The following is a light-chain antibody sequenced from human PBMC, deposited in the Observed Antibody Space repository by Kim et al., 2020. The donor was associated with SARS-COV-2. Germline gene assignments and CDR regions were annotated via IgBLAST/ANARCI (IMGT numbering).Light chain of an antibody. V-gene: IGLV1-44*01. J-gene: IGLJ2*01. CDR2: SNN. CDR1: RSNIGSNT. Sequence: GQRVTISFSGSRSNIGSNTVTWYQQLPGTAPKPLIYSNNQRPSGVPDRFSGSKSGTSASLAISGLQSEDEADYYCAAWDDSLNGVVFGGGTQLTVL. CDR3: AAWDDSLNGVV.